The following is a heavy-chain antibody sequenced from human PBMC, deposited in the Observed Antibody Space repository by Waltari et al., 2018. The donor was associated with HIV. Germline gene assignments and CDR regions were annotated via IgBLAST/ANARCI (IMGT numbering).Heavy chain of an antibody. D-gene: IGHD6-19*01. Sequence: EVQLVESGGGLVQPGGSLSLSCAASGFTFSNYWMRCVRQAPGKGLEWVAYINQAGSRKYYVDSVKGRFTISRDNAKNSLYLQMNSLRAEDTAVYYCARGIAVAGRYYFYGMDVWGQGTTVTVSS. V-gene: IGHV3-7*01. CDR3: ARGIAVAGRYYFYGMDV. J-gene: IGHJ6*02. CDR2: INQAGSRK. CDR1: GFTFSNYW.